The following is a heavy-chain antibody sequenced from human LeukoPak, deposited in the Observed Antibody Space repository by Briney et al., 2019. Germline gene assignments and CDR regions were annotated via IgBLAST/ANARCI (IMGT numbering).Heavy chain of an antibody. Sequence: ASVKVSCKASGYTFTSYGISWVRQAPGQGLECMGWISAYNGNTNYAQKLQGRVTMTTDTSTSTAYMELRSPRSDDTAVYYCARDQGIVGDTAAFHIWGQGTMVTVSS. D-gene: IGHD1-26*01. V-gene: IGHV1-18*01. CDR3: ARDQGIVGDTAAFHI. CDR1: GYTFTSYG. CDR2: ISAYNGNT. J-gene: IGHJ3*02.